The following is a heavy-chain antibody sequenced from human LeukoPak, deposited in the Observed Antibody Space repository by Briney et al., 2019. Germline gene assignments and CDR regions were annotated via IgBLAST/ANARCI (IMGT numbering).Heavy chain of an antibody. CDR3: ARGGCSSTSCHTGFFDY. D-gene: IGHD2-2*02. V-gene: IGHV4-34*01. J-gene: IGHJ4*02. Sequence: SETLSLTCAVYGGSFSGYYWSWIRQPPGKGLEWIGEINHSGSTNYNPSLKSRVTISVDASKNQFSLKLSSVTAADTAVYYCARGGCSSTSCHTGFFDYWGQGTLVTVSS. CDR2: INHSGST. CDR1: GGSFSGYY.